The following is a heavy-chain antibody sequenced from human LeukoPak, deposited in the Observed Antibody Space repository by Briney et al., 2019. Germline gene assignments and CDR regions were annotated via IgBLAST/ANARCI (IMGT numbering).Heavy chain of an antibody. CDR2: INPSGGST. V-gene: IGHV1-46*01. CDR1: GYTFTSYY. D-gene: IGHD2-2*01. CDR3: ARAREYRLLWGVTANYYFDY. Sequence: ASVKVSCKASGYTFTSYYMHWVRQAPGQGLEWMGIINPSGGSTSYAQKFQGRVTMTRDTSTSTVYMELSSLRSEDTAVYYCARAREYRLLWGVTANYYFDYWGQGTLVTVSS. J-gene: IGHJ4*02.